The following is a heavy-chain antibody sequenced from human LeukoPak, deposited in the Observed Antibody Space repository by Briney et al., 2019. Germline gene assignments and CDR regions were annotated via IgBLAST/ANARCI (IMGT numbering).Heavy chain of an antibody. Sequence: GGSLRLSCLTSGFTLSTNAMSWVRQAPGKGLEWISGISGSGASTYYAASVKGRFTISRDDSRNTLYLQMNSLRGDDTAVYYCAKDVGKWESLHFFDYWGQGTLVTVSS. CDR3: AKDVGKWESLHFFDY. D-gene: IGHD1-26*01. CDR2: ISGSGAST. CDR1: GFTLSTNA. V-gene: IGHV3-23*01. J-gene: IGHJ4*02.